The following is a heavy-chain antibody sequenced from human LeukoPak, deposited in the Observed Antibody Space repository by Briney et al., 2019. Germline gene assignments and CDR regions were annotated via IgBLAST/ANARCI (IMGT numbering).Heavy chain of an antibody. CDR2: ISGSGGST. J-gene: IGHJ3*02. Sequence: GGSLRLSCAASGFTFSSYDMNWVRQSPGKGLEWVSRISGSGGSTYYADSLKGRFTISRDNSKNILYLQLSSLRAEDTAVYYCAKKYCSSTSCYLHDAFDIWGQGTMVTVSS. CDR3: AKKYCSSTSCYLHDAFDI. V-gene: IGHV3-23*01. D-gene: IGHD2-2*01. CDR1: GFTFSSYD.